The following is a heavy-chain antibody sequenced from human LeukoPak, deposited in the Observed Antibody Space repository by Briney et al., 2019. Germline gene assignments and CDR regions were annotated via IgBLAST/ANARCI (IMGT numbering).Heavy chain of an antibody. Sequence: PGGSLRLSCAASGLTFSSYSMNWVRQAPGKGLEWVSSISSSSYIYYADSVKGRFTISRDNAKNSLYLQMNSLRAEDTAVYYCAREDCSSTSCYAGIGWYFDLWGRGTLVTVSS. CDR2: ISSSSYI. CDR1: GLTFSSYS. J-gene: IGHJ2*01. CDR3: AREDCSSTSCYAGIGWYFDL. V-gene: IGHV3-21*01. D-gene: IGHD2-2*01.